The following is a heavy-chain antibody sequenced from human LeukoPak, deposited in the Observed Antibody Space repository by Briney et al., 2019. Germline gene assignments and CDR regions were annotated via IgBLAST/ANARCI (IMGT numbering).Heavy chain of an antibody. D-gene: IGHD5-24*01. CDR3: AKNHSDGYLDY. V-gene: IGHV3-23*01. CDR2: ISGSGGAT. CDR1: GFTFSSYG. Sequence: PGGSLRLSCAASGFTFSSYGMSWVRQAPGKGLEWVSAISGSGGATYYADSVKGRFTISRDNSKNTLYLQMNSLRAEDTAVYYSAKNHSDGYLDYWGQGTLVTVSS. J-gene: IGHJ4*02.